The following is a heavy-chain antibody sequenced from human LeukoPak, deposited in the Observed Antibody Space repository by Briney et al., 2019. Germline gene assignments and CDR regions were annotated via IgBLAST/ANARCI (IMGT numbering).Heavy chain of an antibody. J-gene: IGHJ6*03. V-gene: IGHV1-18*01. CDR2: ISVYNDNT. CDR1: GYTSTNYA. CDR3: ARGQKMVTAIRPLYYMDV. Sequence: ASVKVSCQASGYTSTNYALNCVRQAPGQGLEWMGWISVYNDNTKSAQKIQDRVTMTTDTSTNTAYMELRSLRSDDTAMYYRARGQKMVTAIRPLYYMDVWGKGTTVTVSS. D-gene: IGHD2-21*02.